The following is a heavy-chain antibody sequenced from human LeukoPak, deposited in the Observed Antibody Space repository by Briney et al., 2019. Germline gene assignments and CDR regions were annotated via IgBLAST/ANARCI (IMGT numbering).Heavy chain of an antibody. CDR1: GFSFSTHW. D-gene: IGHD3-22*01. J-gene: IGHJ4*02. V-gene: IGHV3-74*01. CDR2: INSDGSAT. CDR3: GSLTVVARDH. Sequence: GGSLRLSCAASGFSFSTHWMDWVRQAPGKGLVYVAQINSDGSATAYADSVKGRFTISRDNAKNTLYLEMSSLRAEDTAVYYCGSLTVVARDHWGQGTLVTVSS.